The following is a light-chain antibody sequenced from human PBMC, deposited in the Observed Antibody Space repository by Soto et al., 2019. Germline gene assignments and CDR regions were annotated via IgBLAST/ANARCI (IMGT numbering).Light chain of an antibody. CDR2: EVS. CDR3: CSCAGSSTPYV. V-gene: IGLV2-23*02. J-gene: IGLJ1*01. CDR1: SSDVGRYNL. Sequence: QSVLTQPASVSGSPGQSITISCTGTSSDVGRYNLVSWYQQHPGKAPKLMIYEVSKRPSGVSNRFSGSKSGNTASLTISGLQAEDEADYYGCSCAGSSTPYVFGTGTKVTVL.